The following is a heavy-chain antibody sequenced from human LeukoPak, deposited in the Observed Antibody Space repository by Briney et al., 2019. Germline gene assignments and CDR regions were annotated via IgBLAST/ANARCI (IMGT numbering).Heavy chain of an antibody. CDR1: GYTFTSYG. D-gene: IGHD3-10*02. CDR3: ATTPSCDYVGPCAAFDI. V-gene: IGHV1-18*01. CDR2: TSAYNGNT. Sequence: ASVKVSCKASGYTFTSYGISWVRQAPGQGLEWMGWTSAYNGNTNYAQKLQGRVTMTTDTSTSTAYMELSSLRSEDTAVYYCATTPSCDYVGPCAAFDIWGQGTMVTVSS. J-gene: IGHJ3*02.